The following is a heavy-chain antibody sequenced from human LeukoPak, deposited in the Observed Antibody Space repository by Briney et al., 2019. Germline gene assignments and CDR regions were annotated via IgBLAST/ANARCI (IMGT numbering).Heavy chain of an antibody. Sequence: PGGSLRLSCAASGFTFSSNWMHWVRQAPGKGLVWVSRINGDGGSTSYADSLKGRFTISRDNAKNTLYLQMNSLRAEDTAVYYCVRIRHDSSGRYFDNWGQGTLVTVSS. V-gene: IGHV3-74*01. CDR2: INGDGGST. D-gene: IGHD3-22*01. CDR1: GFTFSSNW. J-gene: IGHJ4*02. CDR3: VRIRHDSSGRYFDN.